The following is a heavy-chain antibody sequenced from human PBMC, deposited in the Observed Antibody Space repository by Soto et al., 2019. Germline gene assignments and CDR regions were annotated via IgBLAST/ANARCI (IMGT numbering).Heavy chain of an antibody. CDR1: SGSISSSDYY. D-gene: IGHD3-3*02. V-gene: IGHV4-30-4*01. Sequence: QVQLQESGPGLVKPSQTLSLTCSVSSGSISSSDYYWSLIRQPPGKGLEWIGYINYSGRTYYKPSLKSRVSISIDTSKNQFTLRPTSVTAADTAVYFCARFSTLGKDYGVDGWGQGTTVTVSS. CDR2: INYSGRT. CDR3: ARFSTLGKDYGVDG. J-gene: IGHJ6*02.